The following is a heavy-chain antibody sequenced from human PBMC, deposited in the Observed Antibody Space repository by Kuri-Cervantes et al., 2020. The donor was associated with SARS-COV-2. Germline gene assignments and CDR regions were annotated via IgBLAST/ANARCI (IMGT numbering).Heavy chain of an antibody. Sequence: GESLKISCAASGFTFSSYSMNWVRQAPGKGLEWVSYISSSSSTIYYADSVKGRFTISRDNSKNTLYLQMNSLRAEDTAVYYCAKEGRVPAARYYYYGMDVWGQGTTVTVSS. V-gene: IGHV3-48*01. D-gene: IGHD2-2*01. CDR2: ISSSSSTI. CDR1: GFTFSSYS. CDR3: AKEGRVPAARYYYYGMDV. J-gene: IGHJ6*02.